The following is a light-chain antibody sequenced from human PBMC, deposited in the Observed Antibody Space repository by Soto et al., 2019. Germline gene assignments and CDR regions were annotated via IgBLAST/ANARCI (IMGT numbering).Light chain of an antibody. V-gene: IGKV1-39*01. CDR3: QQSYSTPIT. J-gene: IGKJ5*01. CDR1: QSISSY. Sequence: DLEMTQSPSSLSASDGDRVTITCRASQSISSYLNWYQQKPGKAPKLLIYAASSLQSGVPPRFSGSGSGTDFTLTISSLQPEDFATYYCQQSYSTPITFGQGGRPEI. CDR2: AAS.